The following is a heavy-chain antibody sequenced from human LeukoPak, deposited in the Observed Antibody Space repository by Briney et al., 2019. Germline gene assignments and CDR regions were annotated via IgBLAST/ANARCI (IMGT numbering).Heavy chain of an antibody. D-gene: IGHD3-10*01. J-gene: IGHJ4*02. CDR3: ARDKASLLWFGDPFFDY. CDR1: GYTFSGYY. CDR2: INPNNGVT. V-gene: IGHV1-2*02. Sequence: ASVKVSCKASGYTFSGYYMHWVRQAPGQGLEWMGWINPNNGVTNYAQKFQGRVTMTRDTSISTAYMELSRLRSDDTAVYYCARDKASLLWFGDPFFDYWGQGTLVTVSS.